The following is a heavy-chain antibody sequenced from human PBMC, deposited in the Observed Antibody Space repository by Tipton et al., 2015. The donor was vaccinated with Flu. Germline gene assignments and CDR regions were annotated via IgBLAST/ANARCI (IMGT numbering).Heavy chain of an antibody. Sequence: LRLSCTVSGGSISSSSYYWGWIRQPPGKGLEWIGSIYYSGSTYYNPSLKSRVTISVDTSKNQFSLKLSSVTAADTAVYYCARGLHYYGSGNYYFDYWDQGTLVTVSS. CDR1: GGSISSSSYY. J-gene: IGHJ4*02. CDR3: ARGLHYYGSGNYYFDY. CDR2: IYYSGST. V-gene: IGHV4-39*07. D-gene: IGHD3-10*01.